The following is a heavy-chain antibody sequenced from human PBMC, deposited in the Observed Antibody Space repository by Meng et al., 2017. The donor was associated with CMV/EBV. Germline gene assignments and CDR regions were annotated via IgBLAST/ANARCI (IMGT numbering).Heavy chain of an antibody. CDR1: GGSISRYY. Sequence: VHLHESCQGFVKHMGTLSLPCTVSGGSISRYYWSWIRKPAEQGLEWIGLIYTSGSTNYNPSLKSRVTMSVDTSKNQFSLKLSSVTAADTAVYYCARGPEVDYGDYVGLDYWGQGTLVTVSS. D-gene: IGHD4-17*01. J-gene: IGHJ4*02. V-gene: IGHV4-4*07. CDR3: ARGPEVDYGDYVGLDY. CDR2: IYTSGST.